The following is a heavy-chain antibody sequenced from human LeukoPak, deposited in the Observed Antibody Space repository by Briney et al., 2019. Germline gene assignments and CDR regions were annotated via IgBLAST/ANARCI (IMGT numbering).Heavy chain of an antibody. J-gene: IGHJ3*02. CDR1: GYSISSSNW. CDR3: ARGGGSYYGHAFDI. D-gene: IGHD1-26*01. V-gene: IGHV4-28*03. Sequence: SDTLYLTCAVSGYSISSSNWWGWIRQPPGKGLEWIGYIYYSGSTYYNPSLKSRVTMSVDTSKNQFSLKLSSVTAVDMAVYYCARGGGSYYGHAFDIWGQGTMVTVSS. CDR2: IYYSGST.